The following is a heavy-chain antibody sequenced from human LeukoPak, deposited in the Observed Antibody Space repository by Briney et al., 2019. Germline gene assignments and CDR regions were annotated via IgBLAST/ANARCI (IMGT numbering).Heavy chain of an antibody. Sequence: KPSETLSLTCAVYGGSFSGYYWSWIRQPPGKGLEWIGEINHSGSTNYNPSLKSRVTISVDTSKNQFSLKLSSVTAADTAVYYCARSHTAAAGYDYWGQGTLVTVSS. CDR1: GGSFSGYY. J-gene: IGHJ4*02. V-gene: IGHV4-34*01. CDR2: INHSGST. CDR3: ARSHTAAAGYDY. D-gene: IGHD6-13*01.